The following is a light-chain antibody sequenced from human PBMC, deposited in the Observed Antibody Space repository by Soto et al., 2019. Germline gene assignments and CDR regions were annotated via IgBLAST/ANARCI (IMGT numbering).Light chain of an antibody. CDR2: WAS. J-gene: IGKJ1*01. CDR3: HQYYSTPWT. Sequence: DIVMSQSPDSLAVSLGERATINCKSSQSVLYSADVNNYLAWYQQKPGKPPKLLIYWASNREPGVPDRLSGSGSETDFTLTISSLQAEDVAVYYCHQYYSTPWTFGQGTKVEI. CDR1: QSVLYSADVNNY. V-gene: IGKV4-1*01.